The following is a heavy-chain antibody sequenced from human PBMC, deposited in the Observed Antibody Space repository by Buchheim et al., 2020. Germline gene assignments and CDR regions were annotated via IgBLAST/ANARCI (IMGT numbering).Heavy chain of an antibody. D-gene: IGHD3-9*01. CDR2: ISYDGINK. Sequence: QVQLVESGGGVVQPGRSLRLSCAASGFTFSSYAMHWVRQAPGKGLEWVAFISYDGINKYYADSVKGRFTISRDNSKNTLYLQMNSLRAEDTAVYYCAREGSRYFDWLDAAIPHFDYWGQGT. J-gene: IGHJ4*02. V-gene: IGHV3-30-3*01. CDR3: AREGSRYFDWLDAAIPHFDY. CDR1: GFTFSSYA.